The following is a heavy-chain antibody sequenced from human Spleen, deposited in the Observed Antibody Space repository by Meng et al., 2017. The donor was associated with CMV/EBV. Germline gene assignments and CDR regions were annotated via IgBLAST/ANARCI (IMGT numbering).Heavy chain of an antibody. J-gene: IGHJ4*02. Sequence: VSSGSYYWSWIRQPPGKGLEWIGYIYYSGSTNYNPSLKSRVTISVDTSKNQFSLKLSSVTAADTAVYYCARSSYCSSASCAYYFDYWGQGTLVTVSS. V-gene: IGHV4-61*01. D-gene: IGHD2-2*01. CDR1: VSSGSYY. CDR3: ARSSYCSSASCAYYFDY. CDR2: IYYSGST.